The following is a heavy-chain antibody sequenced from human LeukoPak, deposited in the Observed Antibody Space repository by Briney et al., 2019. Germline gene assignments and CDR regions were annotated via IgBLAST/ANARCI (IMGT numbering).Heavy chain of an antibody. Sequence: GGSLRLSCAASGFTFSSYEMNWVRQAPGKGLEWVSYISRSGTTIYYADSVKGRFTISRDNSKNTLYLQMNSLRAEDTAVYYCAKLSADYYFDYWGQGTLVAVSS. CDR3: AKLSADYYFDY. D-gene: IGHD3-10*01. J-gene: IGHJ4*02. V-gene: IGHV3-48*03. CDR2: ISRSGTTI. CDR1: GFTFSSYE.